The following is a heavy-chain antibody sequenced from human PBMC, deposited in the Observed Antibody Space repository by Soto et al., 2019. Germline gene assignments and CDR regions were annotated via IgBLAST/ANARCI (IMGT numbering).Heavy chain of an antibody. CDR1: GYTFTGYY. D-gene: IGHD2-15*01. CDR2: INPNSGGT. CDR3: ARGGPDRGHCSGGSCYSGHYYYGMDV. J-gene: IGHJ6*02. V-gene: IGHV1-2*04. Sequence: ASVKVSCKASGYTFTGYYMHWVRQAPGQGLEWMGWINPNSGGTNYAQKFQGWVTMTRDTSISTAYMELSRLRSDDTAVYYCARGGPDRGHCSGGSCYSGHYYYGMDVWGQGTTVTVSS.